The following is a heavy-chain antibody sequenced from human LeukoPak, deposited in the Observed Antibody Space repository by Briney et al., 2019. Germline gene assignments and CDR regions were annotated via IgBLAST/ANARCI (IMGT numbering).Heavy chain of an antibody. V-gene: IGHV3-23*01. CDR2: LSGSGSTT. Sequence: GGSLRLSRAASGFPFSSDGMSWARQPPGKGREWVSALSGSGSTTYYADSVKGRFTISRDNSKNTLFLEMNSLRVEDTAVYYCAKAGYTSSWPLDNWGQGTQVTVSS. CDR1: GFPFSSDG. CDR3: AKAGYTSSWPLDN. D-gene: IGHD6-13*01. J-gene: IGHJ4*02.